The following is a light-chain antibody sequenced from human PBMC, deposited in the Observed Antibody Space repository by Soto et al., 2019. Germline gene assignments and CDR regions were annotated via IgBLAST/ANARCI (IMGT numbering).Light chain of an antibody. V-gene: IGKV3-20*01. Sequence: EIVLTQSPGTLSLSPGERATLSCRASQSVSSSYLAWYQQKPGQAPRLLIYGASSRATGIPDRFSGSGSGTDCTLTISRLEPEDFAVYYCQQYGSSPWTFGHGTKVEIK. CDR2: GAS. CDR1: QSVSSSY. J-gene: IGKJ1*01. CDR3: QQYGSSPWT.